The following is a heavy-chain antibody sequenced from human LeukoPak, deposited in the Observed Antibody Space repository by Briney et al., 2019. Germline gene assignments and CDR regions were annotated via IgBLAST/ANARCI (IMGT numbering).Heavy chain of an antibody. CDR2: MNHSGSS. D-gene: IGHD2-2*01. J-gene: IGHJ4*02. CDR1: GGSFSGYY. Sequence: SDPLTLTCAVYGGSFSGYYWSWLRQSPGKGLEWIGEMNHSGSSNHNPSLKSRVTISVGTSKNQFSLKLRSVTGADTAVYYCARAPSGLVEPPTRGDYFDYWGQGTLVTVSS. V-gene: IGHV4-34*01. CDR3: ARAPSGLVEPPTRGDYFDY.